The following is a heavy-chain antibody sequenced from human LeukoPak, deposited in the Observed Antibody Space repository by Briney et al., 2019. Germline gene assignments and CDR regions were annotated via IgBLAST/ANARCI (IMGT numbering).Heavy chain of an antibody. CDR1: GGSISSSNW. D-gene: IGHD3-10*01. V-gene: IGHV4-4*02. Sequence: PSGTLSLTCAVSGGSISSSNWWSWVRQPPGKGLEWIGEIYHSGSTNYNPSLKSRVTISVDKSKNQLSLKLSSVTAADTAVYYCARAPITMVRLFDYWGQGTLVTVSS. J-gene: IGHJ4*02. CDR3: ARAPITMVRLFDY. CDR2: IYHSGST.